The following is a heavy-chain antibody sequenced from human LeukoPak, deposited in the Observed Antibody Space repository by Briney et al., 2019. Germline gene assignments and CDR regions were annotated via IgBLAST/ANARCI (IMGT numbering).Heavy chain of an antibody. CDR1: GFTFSDYY. V-gene: IGHV3-11*05. CDR3: ARDFIHRSGEADY. Sequence: GGSLRLSCAASGFTFSDYYMSWIRQAPGKGLEWISYISTSSSSTNYADSVKGRFTISRDNAKNSLYPQMNSLRAEDTAVYYCARDFIHRSGEADYWGQGTVVTVSS. J-gene: IGHJ4*02. D-gene: IGHD3-22*01. CDR2: ISTSSSST.